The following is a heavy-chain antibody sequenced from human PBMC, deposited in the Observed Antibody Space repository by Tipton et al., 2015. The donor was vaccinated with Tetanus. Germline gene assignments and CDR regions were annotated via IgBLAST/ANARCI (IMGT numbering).Heavy chain of an antibody. Sequence: LRLSCTVSGASISTYYWSWIRQPPGKGLEWIGYIYYSGGTNYNPSLKSRVTISVDTPKNQFSLKLSSVTAADTAVYYCARDRTICSGGSCYGIPGAFDIWGQGTMVTVSS. CDR3: ARDRTICSGGSCYGIPGAFDI. J-gene: IGHJ3*02. D-gene: IGHD2-15*01. CDR2: IYYSGGT. CDR1: GASISTYY. V-gene: IGHV4-59*01.